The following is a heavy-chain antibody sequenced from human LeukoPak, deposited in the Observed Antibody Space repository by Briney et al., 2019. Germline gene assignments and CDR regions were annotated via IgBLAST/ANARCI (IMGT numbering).Heavy chain of an antibody. CDR2: IYYSRGT. Sequence: SETLSLTCTVSSDSISNSAYHWGWIRQPPGRGLEWIGSIYYSRGTYYNPSLKSRVTISVDTSKNQFSLKLSSVTAADTAVYYCARGRSGYLYYFDYWGQGTLVTVSS. J-gene: IGHJ4*02. V-gene: IGHV4-39*07. CDR3: ARGRSGYLYYFDY. D-gene: IGHD3-22*01. CDR1: SDSISNSAYH.